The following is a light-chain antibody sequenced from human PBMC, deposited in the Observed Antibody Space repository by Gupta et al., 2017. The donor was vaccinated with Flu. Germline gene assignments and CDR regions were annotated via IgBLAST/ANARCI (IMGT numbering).Light chain of an antibody. Sequence: DIVMTQSPDSLAVSLGERATINCKSSQSVLYSSNNKNYLAWYQQKPGQPPKLLIYWASTRESGVPGRFSGSGSGTDFTLTISNLQAEDMAVYYCQQHDLTPLTFGGGTKVEIK. CDR1: QSVLYSSNNKNY. J-gene: IGKJ4*01. CDR2: WAS. CDR3: QQHDLTPLT. V-gene: IGKV4-1*01.